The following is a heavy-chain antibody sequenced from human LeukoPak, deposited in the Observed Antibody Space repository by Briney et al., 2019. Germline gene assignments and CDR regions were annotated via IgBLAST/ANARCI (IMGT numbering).Heavy chain of an antibody. D-gene: IGHD2-2*02. CDR1: GFTFSSYS. CDR2: ISSSSSTI. V-gene: IGHV3-48*01. Sequence: GGSLRLSCAASGFTFSSYSMNWARQAPGKGLEWVSYISSSSSTIYYADSVKGRFTISRDNAKNSLYLQMNSLRAEDTAVYYCARGIYCSSTSCYRGDFDYWGQGTLVTVSS. CDR3: ARGIYCSSTSCYRGDFDY. J-gene: IGHJ4*02.